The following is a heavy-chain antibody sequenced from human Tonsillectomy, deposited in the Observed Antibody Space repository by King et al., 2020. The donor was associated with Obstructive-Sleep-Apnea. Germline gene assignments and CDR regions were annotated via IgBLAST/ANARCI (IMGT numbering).Heavy chain of an antibody. CDR1: GFTFSSYA. CDR3: ARDPILRYFDWLLPYYFDY. Sequence: QLVQSGGGVVQPGRSLRLSCAASGFTFSSYAMHWVRQAPGKGLEWVAVISYDGSNKYYADSVKGRFTISRDNSKNTLYLQMNSLRAEDTAVYYCARDPILRYFDWLLPYYFDYWGLGTLVTVSS. CDR2: ISYDGSNK. D-gene: IGHD3-9*01. V-gene: IGHV3-30-3*01. J-gene: IGHJ4*02.